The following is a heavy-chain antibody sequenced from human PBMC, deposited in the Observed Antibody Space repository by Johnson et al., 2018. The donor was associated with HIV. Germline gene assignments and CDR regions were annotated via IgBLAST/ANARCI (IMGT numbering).Heavy chain of an antibody. CDR2: IRFNGSHK. J-gene: IGHJ3*02. Sequence: QVQLVESGGGVVQPGGSLRLSCSASRFTFSYYGMHWVRQAPGKGLEWVTFIRFNGSHKYYADSVKARFMISRDNAKNSLYLQMNSLRAEDTAVYYCAKDSGNYGDNAFDIWGRGTMVTVSS. CDR1: RFTFSYYG. CDR3: AKDSGNYGDNAFDI. V-gene: IGHV3-30*02. D-gene: IGHD1-26*01.